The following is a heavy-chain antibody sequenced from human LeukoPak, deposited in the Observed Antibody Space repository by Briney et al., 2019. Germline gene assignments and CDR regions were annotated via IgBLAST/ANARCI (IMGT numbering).Heavy chain of an antibody. V-gene: IGHV3-33*06. CDR3: AKEGDGYNLDY. CDR2: IWYDGSNK. J-gene: IGHJ4*02. CDR1: GLTFSSYG. D-gene: IGHD5-24*01. Sequence: PGRSLRLSCAASGLTFSSYGMRWVRQAPGKGLEWVAVIWYDGSNKCYADSVKGRFTISRDNSKNTLYLQMNSLRAEDTAVYYCAKEGDGYNLDYWGQGTLVTVSS.